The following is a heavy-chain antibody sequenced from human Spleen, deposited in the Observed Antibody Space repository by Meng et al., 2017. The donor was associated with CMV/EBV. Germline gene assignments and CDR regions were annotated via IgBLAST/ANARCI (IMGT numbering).Heavy chain of an antibody. CDR2: IYYSGNT. Sequence: SETLSLTCTLSGNSIRSSSYYWGWIRQPPGKGLEWIGSIYYSGNTYYNPSLKSRVTISVDTSKNQFSLKLSSVTAADTAVYYCARQDSSRAPDYWGQGTLVTVSS. CDR1: GNSIRSSSYY. CDR3: ARQDSSRAPDY. D-gene: IGHD3-22*01. J-gene: IGHJ4*02. V-gene: IGHV4-39*07.